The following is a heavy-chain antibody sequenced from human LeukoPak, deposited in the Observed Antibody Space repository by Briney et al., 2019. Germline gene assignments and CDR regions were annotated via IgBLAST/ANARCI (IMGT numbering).Heavy chain of an antibody. Sequence: GGSLRLSCAASGFTFSSYAMHWVRQAPGKGLEWVAVISYDGSNKYYADSVKGRFTISRDNSKNTLYLQMNSLRAEDTAVYYCLGLGYGGNREGNWGQGTLVTVSS. CDR1: GFTFSSYA. CDR2: ISYDGSNK. J-gene: IGHJ4*02. V-gene: IGHV3-30-3*01. CDR3: LGLGYGGNREGN. D-gene: IGHD4-23*01.